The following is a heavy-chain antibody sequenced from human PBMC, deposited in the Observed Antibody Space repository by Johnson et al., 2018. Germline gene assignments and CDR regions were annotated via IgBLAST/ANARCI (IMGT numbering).Heavy chain of an antibody. CDR1: GYSFTSYW. D-gene: IGHD3-22*01. CDR2: IYPGDSDT. Sequence: EVQLVESGAEVKKPGESLKISCKGSGYSFTSYWIGWVRQMPGKGLEWMGIIYPGDSDTRYSPSFQGQVTISADKSISTAYLQWSRLKASDTAMYYCARPNYYDSSGYYEDGKGAFDIWGQGTMVTVSS. J-gene: IGHJ3*02. V-gene: IGHV5-51*01. CDR3: ARPNYYDSSGYYEDGKGAFDI.